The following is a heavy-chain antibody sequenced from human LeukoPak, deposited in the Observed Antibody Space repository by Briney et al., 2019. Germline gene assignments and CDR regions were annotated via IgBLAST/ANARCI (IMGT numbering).Heavy chain of an antibody. Sequence: PSETLSLTCAVYGGPFSGYYWSWIRQPPGKGLEWIGEINHSGSTNYNPSLKSRVTISVDTSKNQFSLKLSSVTAADTAVYYCARGGTLMTTVAGNFDYWGQGTLVTVSS. J-gene: IGHJ4*02. CDR3: ARGGTLMTTVAGNFDY. V-gene: IGHV4-34*01. CDR2: INHSGST. CDR1: GGPFSGYY. D-gene: IGHD4-11*01.